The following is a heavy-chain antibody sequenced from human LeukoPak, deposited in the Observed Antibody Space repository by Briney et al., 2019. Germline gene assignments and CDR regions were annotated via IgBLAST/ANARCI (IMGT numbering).Heavy chain of an antibody. CDR1: GDSISTYY. J-gene: IGHJ4*02. D-gene: IGHD3-22*01. CDR2: IRYSGSA. Sequence: SETLSLTCTVSGDSISTYYWSWIRQPAGKGLEWIGYIRYSGSANYNPSLRSRVTISIDTSKNQFSLKLSSVTAADTAVYHCARLVYDSRGYYFDYWGQGTLVTVSS. V-gene: IGHV4-59*08. CDR3: ARLVYDSRGYYFDY.